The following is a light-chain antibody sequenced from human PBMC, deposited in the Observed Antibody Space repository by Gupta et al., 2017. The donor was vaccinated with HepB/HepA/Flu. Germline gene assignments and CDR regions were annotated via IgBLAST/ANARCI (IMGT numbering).Light chain of an antibody. Sequence: DIQMTQSPSSLSASVGDRVTITCRASQSIRNYLNWYQQKPGKAPKLLIYTASSLQSGVPTRFSGSGSGTDFTLTISSLQPEDFASYFCQQSDSFPFTFGQGTKVEIK. V-gene: IGKV1-39*01. J-gene: IGKJ2*01. CDR2: TAS. CDR3: QQSDSFPFT. CDR1: QSIRNY.